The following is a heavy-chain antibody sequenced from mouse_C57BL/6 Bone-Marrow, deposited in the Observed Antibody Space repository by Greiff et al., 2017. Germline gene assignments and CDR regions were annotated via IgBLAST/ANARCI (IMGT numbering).Heavy chain of an antibody. CDR3: TSLYYDYDRGFDY. D-gene: IGHD2-4*01. CDR1: GFTFSSYA. CDR2: ISSGGGYI. J-gene: IGHJ2*01. V-gene: IGHV5-9-1*02. Sequence: EVKLVESGEGLVKPGGSLKLSCAASGFTFSSYAMSWVRQTPEKRLEWVAYISSGGGYIYYADTVKGRFTISRDNATNTLYLQMSSLKSEDAAMYYCTSLYYDYDRGFDYWGQGTTLTVSS.